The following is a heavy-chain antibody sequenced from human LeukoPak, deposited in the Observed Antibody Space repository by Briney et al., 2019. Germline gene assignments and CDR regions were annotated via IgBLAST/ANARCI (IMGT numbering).Heavy chain of an antibody. CDR1: GGSISSYY. V-gene: IGHV4-4*07. CDR2: IYTSGST. Sequence: PSETLSLTCTVSGGSISSYYWSWIRQPAGKGLEWIGRIYTSGSTNYNPSLKSRVTISIDTSKNQFSLNLSSVTAADTAVYYCARGRPYSSGWYGEDYWGQGTLVTVSS. J-gene: IGHJ4*02. D-gene: IGHD6-19*01. CDR3: ARGRPYSSGWYGEDY.